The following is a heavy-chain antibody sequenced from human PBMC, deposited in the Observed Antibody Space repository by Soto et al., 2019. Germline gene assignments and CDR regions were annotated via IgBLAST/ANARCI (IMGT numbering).Heavy chain of an antibody. V-gene: IGHV1-18*01. CDR1: GYTFTSYG. CDR3: ARTPSLYQLLYFDY. CDR2: ISDYNGNT. J-gene: IGHJ4*02. D-gene: IGHD2-2*02. Sequence: QVQLVQSGAEVKKPGASVKVSCKASGYTFTSYGISWVRQAPGQGLEWMGWISDYNGNTNYAQKLQGRVTMTTDTFTSISYMELRSLRSDDTDVYYCARTPSLYQLLYFDYWGQGTLGTVSS.